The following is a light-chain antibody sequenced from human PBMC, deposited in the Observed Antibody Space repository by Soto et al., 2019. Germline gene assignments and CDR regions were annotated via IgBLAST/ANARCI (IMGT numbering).Light chain of an antibody. Sequence: EIVLTQSPATLSLSPGERVTLSCRASQSVSSYLAWYQQQPGQAPRLLIYDASNRATGIPARFSGSGSGTEFTLTISSLEPADFAVYYCQQRSNDMYTFGQGTKLEIK. CDR3: QQRSNDMYT. CDR1: QSVSSY. V-gene: IGKV3-11*01. J-gene: IGKJ2*01. CDR2: DAS.